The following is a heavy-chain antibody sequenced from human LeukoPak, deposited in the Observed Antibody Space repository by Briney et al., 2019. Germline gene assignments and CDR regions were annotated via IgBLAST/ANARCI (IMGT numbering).Heavy chain of an antibody. CDR3: ARGGMGIGGYFDY. V-gene: IGHV1-69*13. D-gene: IGHD3-16*01. CDR2: IIPIFGTA. Sequence: SVKVSCKASGGTFSSYAISWVRQAPGQGLEWMGGIIPIFGTANYAQKFQGRVTITADESTSTAYMELSSLRSEDTAVYYCARGGMGIGGYFDYWGQGTLVTVSS. CDR1: GGTFSSYA. J-gene: IGHJ4*02.